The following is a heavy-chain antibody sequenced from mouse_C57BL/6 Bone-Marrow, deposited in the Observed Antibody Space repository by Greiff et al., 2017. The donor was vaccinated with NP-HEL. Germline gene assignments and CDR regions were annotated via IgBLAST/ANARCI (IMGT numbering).Heavy chain of an antibody. CDR1: GFTFSSYA. J-gene: IGHJ3*01. D-gene: IGHD2-1*01. CDR3: AREGYGNYAWFAY. CDR2: ISDGGSYT. V-gene: IGHV5-4*01. Sequence: EVKLVESGGGLVKPGGSLKLSCAASGFTFSSYAMSWVRQTPEKRLEWVATISDGGSYTYYPDNVKGRFTISRDNAKNNLYLQMSHLKSEDTAMYYCAREGYGNYAWFAYWGQGTLVTVSA.